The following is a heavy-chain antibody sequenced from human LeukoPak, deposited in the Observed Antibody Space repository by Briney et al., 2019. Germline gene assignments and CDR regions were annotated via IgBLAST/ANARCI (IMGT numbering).Heavy chain of an antibody. CDR3: ARATASRFDY. J-gene: IGHJ4*02. CDR2: IYSGGST. CDR1: GFTVSSNY. Sequence: GGSLRLSCAASGFTVSSNYMSWVRQAPGKGLEWVSVIYSGGSTYYADSVKGRFTISRDNSKNTVYLQMNKLRAEDTAVYYCARATASRFDYWGQGTLVTVSS. D-gene: IGHD4-17*01. V-gene: IGHV3-53*01.